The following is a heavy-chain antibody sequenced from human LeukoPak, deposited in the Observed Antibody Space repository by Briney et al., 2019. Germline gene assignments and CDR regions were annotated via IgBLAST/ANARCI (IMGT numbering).Heavy chain of an antibody. CDR1: GYSISSGYY. CDR2: IYHSGST. D-gene: IGHD5-18*01. CDR3: ARERADTAIAPDY. Sequence: PSETLSLTCAVSGYSISSGYYWGWIRQPPGKGLEWIGSIYHSGSTYYNPSLQSRVTISLDTSKNQFSLKLSSATAADTAVYYCARERADTAIAPDYWGQGTLVTVSS. J-gene: IGHJ4*02. V-gene: IGHV4-38-2*02.